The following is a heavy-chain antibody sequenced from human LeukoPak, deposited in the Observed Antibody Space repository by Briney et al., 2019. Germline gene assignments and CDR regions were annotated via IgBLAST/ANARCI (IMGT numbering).Heavy chain of an antibody. CDR2: INPSGTST. D-gene: IGHD2-21*02. V-gene: IGHV1-46*01. Sequence: GASVKVSCKTSGYTFTNFYLYWVRQAPGQGLEWMGIINPSGTSTSSAQKFQGRVTMTRDMSTSTGYIELSSVRSEDTSVYYCARGPAAVTAPGDYWGQGTLVTVSS. J-gene: IGHJ4*02. CDR1: GYTFTNFY. CDR3: ARGPAAVTAPGDY.